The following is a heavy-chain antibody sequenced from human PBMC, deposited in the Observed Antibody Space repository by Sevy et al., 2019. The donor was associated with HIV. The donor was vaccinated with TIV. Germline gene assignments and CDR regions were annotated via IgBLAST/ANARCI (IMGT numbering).Heavy chain of an antibody. CDR2: ISSRSTYI. Sequence: GGSLRLSCAASGFTFSSNTMNWLRQAPGKGLEWVSSISSRSTYIFYADSVKGRFTISRDNSKKSLFLQMNSLRVEDTAVYYCARDDKDGWFDPWGQGTPVTVSS. V-gene: IGHV3-21*01. D-gene: IGHD3-9*01. J-gene: IGHJ5*02. CDR3: ARDDKDGWFDP. CDR1: GFTFSSNT.